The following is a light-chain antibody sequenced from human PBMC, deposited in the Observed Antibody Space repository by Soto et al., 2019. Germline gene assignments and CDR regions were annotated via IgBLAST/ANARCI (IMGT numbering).Light chain of an antibody. CDR1: SSDVGGYNY. Sequence: QSALTQPASVSGSPGQSITISCTGTSSDVGGYNYVSWYQQHPGKAPKLMLYEVSNRPSGVSNRFSGSKSGNTASLTISGLQAEDEADYYCSSYTSISTLVFGTGTKVTVL. V-gene: IGLV2-14*01. CDR3: SSYTSISTLV. CDR2: EVS. J-gene: IGLJ1*01.